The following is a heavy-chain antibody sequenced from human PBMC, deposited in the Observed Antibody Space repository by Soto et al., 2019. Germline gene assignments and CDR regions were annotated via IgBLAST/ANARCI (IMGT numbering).Heavy chain of an antibody. D-gene: IGHD3-3*01. CDR3: ARGVAGMVRFLESLSKGESWFDP. V-gene: IGHV1-18*01. CDR1: VYTFTSYG. Sequence: GXSVKVSCKASVYTFTSYGISWVRQAPGQGLEWMGWISAYNGNTNYAQKLQGRVTMTTDTSTSTAYMELRSLRSDDTAVYYCARGVAGMVRFLESLSKGESWFDPWGQGTLVTASS. CDR2: ISAYNGNT. J-gene: IGHJ5*02.